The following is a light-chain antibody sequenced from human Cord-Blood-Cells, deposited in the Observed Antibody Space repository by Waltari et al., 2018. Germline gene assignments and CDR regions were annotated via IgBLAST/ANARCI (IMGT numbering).Light chain of an antibody. V-gene: IGLV2-14*01. CDR2: DVS. Sequence: QSALTQPASVSGSPGQSITIPCTGTSSDVGGYNYVCWYQQHPGKAPKLMIYDVSNRPAGVSNRCSGSKSGNTASLTISGLQAEDEADYYCSSYTSSSTLVFGTGTKVTVL. J-gene: IGLJ1*01. CDR1: SSDVGGYNY. CDR3: SSYTSSSTLV.